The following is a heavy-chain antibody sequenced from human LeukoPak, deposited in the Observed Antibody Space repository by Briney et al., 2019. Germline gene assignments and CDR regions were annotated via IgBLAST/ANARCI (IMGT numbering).Heavy chain of an antibody. CDR3: ARPDGRGWDALDY. J-gene: IGHJ4*02. CDR2: ISTYNGNS. CDR1: GYTFASYG. Sequence: GASVKVSCKTSGYTFASYGISWVRQAPGQGLEWLGWISTYNGNSNYAQKVPGRVNMTTNTSTSAAYMELRRLRIDVTAVDTCARPDGRGWDALDYWGQGTLVTVSS. V-gene: IGHV1-18*01. D-gene: IGHD6-19*01.